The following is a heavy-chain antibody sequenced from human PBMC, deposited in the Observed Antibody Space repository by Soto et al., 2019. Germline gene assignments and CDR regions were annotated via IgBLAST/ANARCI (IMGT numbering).Heavy chain of an antibody. V-gene: IGHV4-39*01. J-gene: IGHJ6*02. D-gene: IGHD2-2*01. Sequence: SETLSLTCTVSGGSISSSSYYWGWIRQPPGKGLEWIGTIHYNGSTYYNPSLGSRVTISVDTSKNQFSLRVTSVTVADTAVYYCARLGGYCSGTSTSCYGFYGMDVWGQGTTVTVSS. CDR1: GGSISSSSYY. CDR2: IHYNGST. CDR3: ARLGGYCSGTSTSCYGFYGMDV.